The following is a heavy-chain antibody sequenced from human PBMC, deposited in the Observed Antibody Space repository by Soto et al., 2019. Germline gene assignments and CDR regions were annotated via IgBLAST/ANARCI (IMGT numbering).Heavy chain of an antibody. CDR2: TVPALGRA. CDR3: ARGSAWYGDT. Sequence: QDQLVQSGAEVKKPGSSVKVSCKATGDIFSRSAISWVRQAPGQGLEWMGATVPALGRADYARTFQDRLTITADESNRAAYMELRRLTFADTAVYFCARGSAWYGDTWGQGTLITVSS. CDR1: GDIFSRSA. V-gene: IGHV1-69*11. D-gene: IGHD6-19*01. J-gene: IGHJ5*02.